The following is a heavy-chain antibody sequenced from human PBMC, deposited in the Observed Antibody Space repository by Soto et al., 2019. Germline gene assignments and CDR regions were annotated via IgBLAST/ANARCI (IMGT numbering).Heavy chain of an antibody. J-gene: IGHJ4*02. Sequence: SETLSLTCTVSGGSVSSGSYYWSWIRQPPGKRLEWIGYIYYSGSTNYNTSLKSRVTISVDTSKNQFSLKLSSVTAADTAVYYCARNYWGCSGGSCGVNSNDYWGQGTLVTVSS. CDR3: ARNYWGCSGGSCGVNSNDY. CDR1: GGSVSSGSYY. CDR2: IYYSGST. D-gene: IGHD2-15*01. V-gene: IGHV4-61*01.